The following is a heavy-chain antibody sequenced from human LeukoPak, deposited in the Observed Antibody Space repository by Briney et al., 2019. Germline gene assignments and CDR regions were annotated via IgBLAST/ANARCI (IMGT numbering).Heavy chain of an antibody. D-gene: IGHD7-27*01. CDR1: GGSISSSDW. J-gene: IGHJ6*03. CDR2: IYHLGTT. CDR3: ARSRGRLGKNYYYYMDV. V-gene: IGHV4-4*02. Sequence: TASETLSLTCTVSGGSISSSDWWSWVRQPPGKGLEYIGDIYHLGTTNYNPSLKSRVTISVDKSKSQFSLKLNSVTAADTAVYYCARSRGRLGKNYYYYMDVWGKGTTVTVSS.